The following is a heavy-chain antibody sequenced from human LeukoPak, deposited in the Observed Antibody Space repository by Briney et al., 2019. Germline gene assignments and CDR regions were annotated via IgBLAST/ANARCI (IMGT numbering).Heavy chain of an antibody. J-gene: IGHJ5*02. CDR3: ARVISRYSSSWYGP. CDR2: INHSGST. V-gene: IGHV4-34*01. CDR1: GGSFSGYY. Sequence: TSETLSLTCAVYGGSFSGYYWSWIRQPPGKGLEWIGEINHSGSTNYNPSLKSRVTISVDTSKNQFSLKLSSVTAADTAVYYCARVISRYSSSWYGPWGQGTLVTVSS. D-gene: IGHD6-13*01.